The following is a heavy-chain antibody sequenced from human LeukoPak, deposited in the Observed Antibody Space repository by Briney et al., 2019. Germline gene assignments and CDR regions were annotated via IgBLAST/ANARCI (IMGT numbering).Heavy chain of an antibody. Sequence: GGSLRLSCAASGFPFISYAMSWVRQAPGKGLEWVSTITGSGESTYYADSVKGRFTISRDSSKNTLYLQMNSLRAEDTAVSYCAKGTSASGTYYSAWNYWGQGTLVTVSS. CDR3: AKGTSASGTYYSAWNY. V-gene: IGHV3-23*01. CDR1: GFPFISYA. J-gene: IGHJ4*02. CDR2: ITGSGEST. D-gene: IGHD3-10*01.